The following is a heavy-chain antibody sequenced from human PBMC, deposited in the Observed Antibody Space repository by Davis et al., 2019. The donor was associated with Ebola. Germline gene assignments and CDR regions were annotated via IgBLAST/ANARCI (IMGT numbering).Heavy chain of an antibody. V-gene: IGHV3-74*01. J-gene: IGHJ4*02. CDR3: ARDLSVYSYGIIDY. CDR1: GFTFCSYW. D-gene: IGHD5-18*01. CDR2: INSDGSST. Sequence: GESLKISCAASGFTFCSYWMHWVRQAPGKGLVWVSRINSDGSSTSYADSVKGRFTISRDNAKNTLYLQMNSLRAEDTAVYYCARDLSVYSYGIIDYWGQGPLVTVSS.